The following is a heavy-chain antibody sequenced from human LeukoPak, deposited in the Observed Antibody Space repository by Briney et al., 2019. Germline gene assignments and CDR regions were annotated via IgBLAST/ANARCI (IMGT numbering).Heavy chain of an antibody. V-gene: IGHV3-7*03. CDR2: IKQDGSER. CDR3: AKRDHYYYDSGSYYFFDY. Sequence: GGSLRLSCAASGFTYTNYWVSWFRQAPGQGLEWVASIKQDGSERYYVDSVKGRFTISRDNSKKTLYLQVNSLRAEDTAVYYCAKRDHYYYDSGSYYFFDYWGQGALVTVSS. J-gene: IGHJ4*02. D-gene: IGHD3-10*01. CDR1: GFTYTNYW.